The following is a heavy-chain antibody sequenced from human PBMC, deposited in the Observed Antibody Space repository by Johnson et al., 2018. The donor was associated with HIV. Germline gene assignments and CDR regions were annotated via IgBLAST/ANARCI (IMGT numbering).Heavy chain of an antibody. V-gene: IGHV3-30*18. D-gene: IGHD6-13*01. Sequence: QAQLVESGGGVVQPGGSLRLSCAASGFTVSSNYMSWVRQAPGTGLEWVAVISYDGTGKYYSHSVKGRFTISRDNSNNTIYLQMDSLRAEDTALYYCAKIGAAAGLKDAFDIWGQGTLVTVSS. CDR1: GFTVSSNY. CDR3: AKIGAAAGLKDAFDI. J-gene: IGHJ3*02. CDR2: ISYDGTGK.